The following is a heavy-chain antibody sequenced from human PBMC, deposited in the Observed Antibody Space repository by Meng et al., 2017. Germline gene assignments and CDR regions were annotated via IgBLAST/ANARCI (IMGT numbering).Heavy chain of an antibody. V-gene: IGHV4-31*03. CDR1: GGSISSGGYY. CDR2: IYYSGST. Sequence: QLQLQESGSVLVKPSQTLSLTCTVSGGSISSGGYYWSWIRQHPGKGLEWIGYIYYSGSTYYNPSLKSRVTISVDTSKHQFSLKLSSVTAAHTAVYYCACYYGSGPNWFDPWGQGTLVTVSS. D-gene: IGHD3-10*01. J-gene: IGHJ5*02. CDR3: ACYYGSGPNWFDP.